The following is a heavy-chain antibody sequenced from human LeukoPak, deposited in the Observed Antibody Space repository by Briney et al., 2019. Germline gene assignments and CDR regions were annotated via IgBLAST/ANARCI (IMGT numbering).Heavy chain of an antibody. V-gene: IGHV1-2*06. D-gene: IGHD6-19*01. Sequence: ASVKVSCKAPGYTFTGYYMHWVRQAPGQGLEWMGRINPNSGGTNYAQKFQGRVTMTRDTSISTAYMELSRLRSDDTAVYYCARRAVAGYYFDYWGQGTLVTVSS. J-gene: IGHJ4*02. CDR3: ARRAVAGYYFDY. CDR2: INPNSGGT. CDR1: GYTFTGYY.